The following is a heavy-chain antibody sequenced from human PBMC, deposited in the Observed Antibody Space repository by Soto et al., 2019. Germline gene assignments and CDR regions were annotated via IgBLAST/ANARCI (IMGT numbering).Heavy chain of an antibody. J-gene: IGHJ6*01. D-gene: IGHD3-16*02. CDR1: GFTVSSNY. Sequence: GGSLRLSCAASGFTVSSNYMSWVRQAPGKGLEWVSVIYSGGSTYYADSVKRRFTISRDNSKNTLYLQINSLRAEDTAVYYCARSRPQLSLMGNYGMDVWGQGTTVTVSS. CDR2: IYSGGST. V-gene: IGHV3-66*01. CDR3: ARSRPQLSLMGNYGMDV.